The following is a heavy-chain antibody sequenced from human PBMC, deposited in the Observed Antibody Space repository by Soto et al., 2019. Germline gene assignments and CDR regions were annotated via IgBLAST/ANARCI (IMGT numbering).Heavy chain of an antibody. CDR2: ISAYNGNT. V-gene: IGHV1-18*01. J-gene: IGHJ6*02. Sequence: QVQLVQSGAEVKKPGASVKVSCKASGYTFTSYGISWVRQAPGQGLEWMGWISAYNGNTNYAQKLQGRVTMTTDTATSAAYRELRSLRADDTAVYYCARELGYCSRTSCQAAYGMDVWGQGTTVTVSS. CDR3: ARELGYCSRTSCQAAYGMDV. D-gene: IGHD2-2*01. CDR1: GYTFTSYG.